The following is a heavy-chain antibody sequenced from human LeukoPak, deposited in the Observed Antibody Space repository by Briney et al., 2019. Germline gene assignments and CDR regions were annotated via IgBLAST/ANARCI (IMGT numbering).Heavy chain of an antibody. CDR1: GFTFSSNW. J-gene: IGHJ3*02. Sequence: GGSLGLSCVASGFTFSSNWMHWVRQGPGKGLVWVSRINSDGSETRHADSVKGRFTISRDNAKNALYLQMNTLSAEDTAVYYCARAGEGLLAYSFDIWGQGTMVTVSS. CDR3: ARAGEGLLAYSFDI. V-gene: IGHV3-74*01. D-gene: IGHD1-26*01. CDR2: INSDGSET.